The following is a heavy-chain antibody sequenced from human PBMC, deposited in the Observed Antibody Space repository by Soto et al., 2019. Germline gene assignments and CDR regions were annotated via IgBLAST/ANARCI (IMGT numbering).Heavy chain of an antibody. CDR1: GFTFSDYY. Sequence: QVQLVESGGVLVKPGGSLRLSCAASGFTFSDYYMSWISQAPGKGLEWVSYISSSGSTIYYADSVKGRFTISRDNAKNSLYLQMNSLRAEDTAVYYCARTMVRGVMTRQHYYYMDVWGQGTTVTVSS. CDR3: ARTMVRGVMTRQHYYYMDV. V-gene: IGHV3-11*01. CDR2: ISSSGSTI. D-gene: IGHD3-10*01. J-gene: IGHJ6*03.